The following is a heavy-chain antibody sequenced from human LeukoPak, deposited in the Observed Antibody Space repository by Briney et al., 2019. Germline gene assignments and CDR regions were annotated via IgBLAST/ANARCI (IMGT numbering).Heavy chain of an antibody. V-gene: IGHV4-34*01. CDR2: INHSGST. J-gene: IGHJ3*02. CDR1: GGSFSGSY. D-gene: IGHD6-6*01. Sequence: TSETLSLTCGVYGGSFSGSYWSWIRQSPGKGLEWIGEINHSGSTNYNPSLKSRVTISKDTSKNQFSLKLSSVNAADTAEYYCARGGWVLVGAFDIWGQGTMVTVSS. CDR3: ARGGWVLVGAFDI.